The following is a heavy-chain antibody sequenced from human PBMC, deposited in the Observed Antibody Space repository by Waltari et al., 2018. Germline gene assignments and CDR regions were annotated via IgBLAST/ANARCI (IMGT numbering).Heavy chain of an antibody. Sequence: QLQLQESGSGLVKPSQTLSLTCAVSGGSISSGDYSWSWIRQPPGKGLEWIGYIYHSGSTYYNPSLKSRVTISVDRSKNQFSLKLSSVTAADTAVYFCARASGLSQGRYGMDVWGQGTTVTVSS. CDR1: GGSISSGDYS. V-gene: IGHV4-30-2*01. CDR2: IYHSGST. J-gene: IGHJ6*02. CDR3: ARASGLSQGRYGMDV.